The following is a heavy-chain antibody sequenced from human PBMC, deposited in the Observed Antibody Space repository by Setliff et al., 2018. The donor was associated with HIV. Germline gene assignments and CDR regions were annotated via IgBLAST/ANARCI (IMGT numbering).Heavy chain of an antibody. J-gene: IGHJ4*02. CDR3: ATGRDSSGYYFLADY. CDR2: INPNSGGT. Sequence: ASVKFSCKTSGYTFTGYHMHWVRQAPGQGLEWMGWINPNSGGTIYAQKFQDRVTMTRDTSSSTAYMELSRLRSDDTAVYYCATGRDSSGYYFLADYWGRGTLVTVSS. V-gene: IGHV1-2*02. CDR1: GYTFTGYH. D-gene: IGHD3-22*01.